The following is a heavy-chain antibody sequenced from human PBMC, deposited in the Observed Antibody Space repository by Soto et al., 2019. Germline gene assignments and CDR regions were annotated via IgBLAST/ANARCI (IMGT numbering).Heavy chain of an antibody. CDR2: IYYSGST. V-gene: IGHV4-31*03. Sequence: QVQLQESGPGLVKPSQTLSLTCTVSDGSISSGGYYWSWIRQHPGKGLEWIGYIYYSGSTYYNPSLKSRVTISVDTSNNQFSLKLSSVTAAYTAVYYCASVWAQYYFDYWGQGTLVTVSS. J-gene: IGHJ4*02. D-gene: IGHD7-27*01. CDR1: DGSISSGGYY. CDR3: ASVWAQYYFDY.